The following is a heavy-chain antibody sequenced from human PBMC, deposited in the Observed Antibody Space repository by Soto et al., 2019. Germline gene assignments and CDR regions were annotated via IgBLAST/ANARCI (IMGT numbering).Heavy chain of an antibody. CDR3: AKEQDGYNDYYYYGMDV. V-gene: IGHV3-30*18. CDR2: ISYDGSNK. J-gene: IGHJ6*02. D-gene: IGHD5-12*01. Sequence: GGSLRLSCAASGFTFSSYGMHWVRQAPGKGLEWVAVISYDGSNKYYADSVKGRFTISRDNSKNTLCLQMNSLRAEDTAVYYCAKEQDGYNDYYYYGMDVWGQGTTVTVSS. CDR1: GFTFSSYG.